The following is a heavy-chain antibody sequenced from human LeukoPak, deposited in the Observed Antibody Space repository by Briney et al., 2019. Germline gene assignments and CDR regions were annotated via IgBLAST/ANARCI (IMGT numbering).Heavy chain of an antibody. D-gene: IGHD5-18*01. CDR1: GGSISSGGYY. CDR3: ARGSAAMATLDY. J-gene: IGHJ4*02. Sequence: PSQTLSLTCTVPGGSISSGGYYWSWIRQHPGKGLEWIGYIYYSGSTYYNPSLKSRVTISVDTSKNQFSLKLSSVTAADTAVYYCARGSAAMATLDYWGQGTLVTVSS. CDR2: IYYSGST. V-gene: IGHV4-31*03.